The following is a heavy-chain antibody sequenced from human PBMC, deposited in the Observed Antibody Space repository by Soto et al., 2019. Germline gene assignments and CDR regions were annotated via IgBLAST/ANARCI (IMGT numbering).Heavy chain of an antibody. CDR3: ARGPGGPDGPGVY. CDR1: GYTVTSYA. CDR2: INAGNGNT. Sequence: ASVKVSCKVSGYTVTSYAMHWVRQAPGQRLEWMGWINAGNGNTKYSQKFQGRVTITRDTSASTAYMELSSLRSEDTAVYYCARGPGGPDGPGVYWAQGTLVTVSS. D-gene: IGHD2-15*01. J-gene: IGHJ4*02. V-gene: IGHV1-3*01.